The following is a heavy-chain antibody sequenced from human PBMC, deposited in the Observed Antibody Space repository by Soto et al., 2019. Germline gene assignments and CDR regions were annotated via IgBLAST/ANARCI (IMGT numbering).Heavy chain of an antibody. Sequence: GGSLRLSCAASGFTVSGNYMIWVRQAPGKGLEWVSVIYSGGSTYYADSVKGRFTISRDNSKNTLYLQMNSLRAEDTAVYYCARGGAVTNYYYYYGMDVWGQGTTVTVSS. CDR2: IYSGGST. J-gene: IGHJ6*02. CDR3: ARGGAVTNYYYYYGMDV. V-gene: IGHV3-53*01. CDR1: GFTVSGNY. D-gene: IGHD4-4*01.